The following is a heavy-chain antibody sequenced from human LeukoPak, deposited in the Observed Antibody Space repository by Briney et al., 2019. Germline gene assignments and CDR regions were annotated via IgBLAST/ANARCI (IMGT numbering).Heavy chain of an antibody. CDR2: ISAYNGNT. D-gene: IGHD3-10*01. V-gene: IGHV1-18*01. CDR1: GYTFTSYG. J-gene: IGHJ6*03. Sequence: ASVKVSCKASGYTFTSYGISWVRQAPGQGLELMGWISAYNGNTNYAQKLQGRVTMTTDTSTSTAYMELRSLRSDDTAVYYCARANQAGITMVRGVITYYYYYMDVWGKGTTVTVSS. CDR3: ARANQAGITMVRGVITYYYYYMDV.